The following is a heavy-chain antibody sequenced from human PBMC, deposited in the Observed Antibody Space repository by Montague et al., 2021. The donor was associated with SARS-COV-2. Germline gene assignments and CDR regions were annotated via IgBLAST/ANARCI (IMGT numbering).Heavy chain of an antibody. Sequence: CAISGDSVSNNRAAWNWIRQSPSGGLQWLGRTYFRTQWFHHYAXXXEARITVNADASKNHFSLQLTSVTPEDSAKYFCVRSQYSNTWFFDYWGQGAQVTVSS. CDR1: GDSVSNNRAA. D-gene: IGHD6-6*01. V-gene: IGHV6-1*01. CDR3: VRSQYSNTWFFDY. CDR2: TYFRTQWFH. J-gene: IGHJ4*02.